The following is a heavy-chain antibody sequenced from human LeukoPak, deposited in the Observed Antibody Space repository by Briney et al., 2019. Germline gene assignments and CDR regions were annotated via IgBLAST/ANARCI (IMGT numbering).Heavy chain of an antibody. D-gene: IGHD4-11*01. Sequence: PSETLSLTCAVYGGSFSGYYWSWIRQPPGQGLEWIGEINHSGSTNYNPSLKSRVTISVDTSKNQFSLKLSSVTAADTAVYYCARHQVTTVNAFDIWGQGTMVTVSS. CDR2: INHSGST. V-gene: IGHV4-34*01. J-gene: IGHJ3*02. CDR3: ARHQVTTVNAFDI. CDR1: GGSFSGYY.